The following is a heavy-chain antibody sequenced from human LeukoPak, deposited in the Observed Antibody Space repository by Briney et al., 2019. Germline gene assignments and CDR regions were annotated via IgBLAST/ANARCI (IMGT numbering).Heavy chain of an antibody. Sequence: GGSLRLSCAASGFTFSSYGMHWVRQAPGKGLEWVAVISYDGSNKYYADSVKGRFTISRDNSKNTLYLQMNSLRAEDTAVYYCAKARGIITMIETSYYFDYWGQGTLVTVSS. D-gene: IGHD3-22*01. CDR1: GFTFSSYG. CDR2: ISYDGSNK. CDR3: AKARGIITMIETSYYFDY. V-gene: IGHV3-30*18. J-gene: IGHJ4*02.